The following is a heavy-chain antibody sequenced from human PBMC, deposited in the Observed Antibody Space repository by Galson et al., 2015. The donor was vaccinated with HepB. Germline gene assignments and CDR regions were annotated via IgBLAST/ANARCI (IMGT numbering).Heavy chain of an antibody. D-gene: IGHD1-26*01. J-gene: IGHJ4*02. Sequence: PALVKPTQTLTLTCTFSGFSLGTSGMRVSWIRQPPGKALEWLARIDWDDDKFYSTSLKTRLTISKDTSKNQVVLTMTNMDPVDTATYYCARSNSGSYYRFDYWGQGTLVTVSS. CDR2: IDWDDDK. CDR3: ARSNSGSYYRFDY. CDR1: GFSLGTSGMR. V-gene: IGHV2-70*04.